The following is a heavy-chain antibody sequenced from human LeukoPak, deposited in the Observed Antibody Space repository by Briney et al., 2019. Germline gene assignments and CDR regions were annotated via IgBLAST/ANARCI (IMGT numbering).Heavy chain of an antibody. D-gene: IGHD2-21*02. Sequence: GGSLRLSCAASGFTFSSYYMNWVRQAPGKGLEWVSVIYSGGSTYYADSVKGRFSTSRDSSTSTLFLQMDSLRVEDTAMYYCARPTDGDSTRYGMDVWGQGTTVIVSS. CDR1: GFTFSSYY. CDR2: IYSGGST. V-gene: IGHV3-53*01. CDR3: ARPTDGDSTRYGMDV. J-gene: IGHJ6*02.